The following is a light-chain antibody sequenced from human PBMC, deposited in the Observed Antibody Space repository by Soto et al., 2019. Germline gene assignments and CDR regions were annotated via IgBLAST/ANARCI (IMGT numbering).Light chain of an antibody. CDR2: EVS. CDR3: NSYPYSSAFLV. J-gene: IGLJ1*01. V-gene: IGLV2-14*01. Sequence: QSALTQPASVSGSPGQSITISCTGTSSAVGGYNYVSWYQQHPGKAPKLMIYEVSNRPSGVSNRFSGSKSGSTATLTISGLRAADEAEYYCNSYPYSSAFLVFGTGTKLTVL. CDR1: SSAVGGYNY.